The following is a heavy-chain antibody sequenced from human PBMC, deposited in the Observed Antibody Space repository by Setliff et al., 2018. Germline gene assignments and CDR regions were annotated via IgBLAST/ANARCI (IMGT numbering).Heavy chain of an antibody. CDR1: GGSFSGYY. D-gene: IGHD5-12*01. J-gene: IGHJ4*02. V-gene: IGHV4-34*01. CDR2: INHSGST. CDR3: ARGYSGYDYLKPLDY. Sequence: SETLSLTCAVYGGSFSGYYWSWIRQPPGKGLEWIGEINHSGSTNYNPSLKSRVTISVDTSKNQFSLKLSSVTAADTAVYYCARGYSGYDYLKPLDYWGQGTLVTVSS.